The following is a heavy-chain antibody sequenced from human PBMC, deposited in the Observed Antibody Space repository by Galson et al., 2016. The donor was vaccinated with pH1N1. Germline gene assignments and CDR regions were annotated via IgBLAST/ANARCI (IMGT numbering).Heavy chain of an antibody. J-gene: IGHJ3*02. V-gene: IGHV4-59*01. CDR2: VFYTGRT. CDR1: GDSINSYY. CDR3: ARDETSMLRGTSGVLDI. Sequence: SETLSLTCAVSGDSINSYYWSWIRQPPGKGLEWIGYVFYTGRTKYNPSLKSRVTISVDTSKNQFSLKLRSVTAADTAVYYCARDETSMLRGTSGVLDIWGQGTMVTVSS. D-gene: IGHD3-10*01.